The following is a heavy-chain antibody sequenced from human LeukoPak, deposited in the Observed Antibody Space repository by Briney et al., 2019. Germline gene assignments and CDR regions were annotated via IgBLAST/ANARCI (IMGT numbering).Heavy chain of an antibody. CDR1: GGSFSGYY. Sequence: SETLSLTCAVYGGSFSGYYWTWIRQPPGKGLEWIGEINYSGSTNYNPSLKSRVTISVDTSKNQFSLKLSSVTAADTAVYYCARVLKGRAPFDYWGQGTLVTVSS. CDR2: INYSGST. V-gene: IGHV4-34*01. J-gene: IGHJ4*02. CDR3: ARVLKGRAPFDY.